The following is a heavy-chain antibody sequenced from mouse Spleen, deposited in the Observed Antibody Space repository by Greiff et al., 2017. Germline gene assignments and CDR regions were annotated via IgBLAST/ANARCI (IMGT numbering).Heavy chain of an antibody. CDR1: GFTFSDYG. Sequence: EVKVVESGGGLVKPGGSLKLSCAASGFTFSDYGMAWVRQAPGKGPEWVAFISNLAYSIYYADTVTGRFTISRENAKNTLYLEMSSLRSEDTAMYYCARHRYYGSSPFDYWGQGTTLTVSS. CDR2: ISNLAYSI. CDR3: ARHRYYGSSPFDY. V-gene: IGHV5-15*01. D-gene: IGHD1-1*01. J-gene: IGHJ2*01.